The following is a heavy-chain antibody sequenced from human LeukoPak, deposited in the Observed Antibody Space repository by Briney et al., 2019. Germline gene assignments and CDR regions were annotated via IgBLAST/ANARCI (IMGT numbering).Heavy chain of an antibody. J-gene: IGHJ5*02. V-gene: IGHV3-21*01. Sequence: GGSLRLSCAASGFTFSSYSMNWVRQAPGKGLEWVSSISSSSSYIYYADSVKGRFTISRDNAKNSLYLQMNSLRAEDTAVYYCARVLSRDYGSGSYSYYDSSGYYSTWGQGTLVPVSS. CDR1: GFTFSSYS. D-gene: IGHD3-22*01. CDR3: ARVLSRDYGSGSYSYYDSSGYYST. CDR2: ISSSSSYI.